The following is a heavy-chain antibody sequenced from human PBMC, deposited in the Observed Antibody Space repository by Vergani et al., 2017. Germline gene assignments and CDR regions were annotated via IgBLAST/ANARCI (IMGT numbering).Heavy chain of an antibody. CDR3: AKARDPNCKGGNCYSYYYGLDL. CDR1: GFTFSSYA. Sequence: EVQLLESGGNLIQPGGSLRLSCGASGFTFSSYAMTWVRLAPGKGLQWVSAISGSGGNKFYTDSVKGRFTISRDNSKDTLYLQMKRLRVEDTAIYYCAKARDPNCKGGNCYSYYYGLDLWGQGTTVTVSS. D-gene: IGHD2-21*01. J-gene: IGHJ6*02. CDR2: ISGSGGNK. V-gene: IGHV3-23*01.